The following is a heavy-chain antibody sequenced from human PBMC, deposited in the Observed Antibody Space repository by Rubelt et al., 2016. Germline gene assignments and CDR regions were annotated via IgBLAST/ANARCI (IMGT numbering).Heavy chain of an antibody. Sequence: GISWVRQAPGQGLEWMGWISAYNGNTNYAQKLQGRVTMTTDTSTSTAYMELRSLRSDDTAVYYCARGANIAAAGVNDAFDIWGQGTMVTVSS. CDR3: ARGANIAAAGVNDAFDI. J-gene: IGHJ3*02. CDR1: G. D-gene: IGHD6-13*01. CDR2: ISAYNGNT. V-gene: IGHV1-18*01.